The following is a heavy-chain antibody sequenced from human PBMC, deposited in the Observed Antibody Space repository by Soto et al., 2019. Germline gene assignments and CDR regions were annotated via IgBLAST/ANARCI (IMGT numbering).Heavy chain of an antibody. CDR3: GRTDNNGAWAAWY. J-gene: IGHJ4*02. Sequence: SETLSLTCSIYRVSFSGYYLSWIRQAPGKGLEWIGYIQSTGSTNYNSPLKSRATISVDTSKNQVSLKLSSVTAADTAVYYCGRTDNNGAWAAWYWGQGILVTVSS. CDR2: IQSTGST. CDR1: RVSFSGYY. D-gene: IGHD2-8*01. V-gene: IGHV4-59*01.